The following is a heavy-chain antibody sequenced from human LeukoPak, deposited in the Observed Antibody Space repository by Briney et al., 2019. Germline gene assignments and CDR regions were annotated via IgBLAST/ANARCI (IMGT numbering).Heavy chain of an antibody. CDR1: GFSFSTYN. CDR2: ISRGSTYI. V-gene: IGHV3-21*01. J-gene: IGHJ4*02. CDR3: ARDPPFDY. Sequence: GGSLRLSCAASGFSFSTYNMNWVRQAPGKRLEWVSSISRGSTYIYYADSVKGRFTISRDNAKNSLYLQMNSLRAEDTAVYYCARDPPFDYWGQGTLVTVSS.